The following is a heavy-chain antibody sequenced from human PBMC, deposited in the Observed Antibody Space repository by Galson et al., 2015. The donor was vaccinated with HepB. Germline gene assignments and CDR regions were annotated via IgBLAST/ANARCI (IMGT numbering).Heavy chain of an antibody. CDR1: GFTFSSYS. Sequence: SLRLSCAASGFTFSSYSMNWVRQAPGKGLEWVSYISSSSTIYYADSVKGRFTISRDNAKNSLYLQMNSLRDEDTAVYYCAMGDYLGYWGQGTLVTVSS. V-gene: IGHV3-48*02. CDR3: AMGDYLGY. J-gene: IGHJ4*02. CDR2: ISSSSTI.